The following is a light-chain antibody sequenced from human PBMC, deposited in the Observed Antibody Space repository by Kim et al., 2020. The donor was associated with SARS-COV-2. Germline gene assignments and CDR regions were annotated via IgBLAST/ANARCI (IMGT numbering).Light chain of an antibody. CDR1: KSVSSN. CDR2: GAS. J-gene: IGKJ4*01. Sequence: VSPGERDTISCRASKSVSSNLAWYQQKPGQAPRLLIYGASTRATGIPARFSGSGSGTEFTLTISSLQSEDFAVYYCQQYNNWRLTFGGGTKVEIK. CDR3: QQYNNWRLT. V-gene: IGKV3-15*01.